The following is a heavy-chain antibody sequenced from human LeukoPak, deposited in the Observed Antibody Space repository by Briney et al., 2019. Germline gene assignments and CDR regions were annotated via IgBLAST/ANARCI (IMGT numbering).Heavy chain of an antibody. V-gene: IGHV1-2*02. D-gene: IGHD6-19*01. Sequence: ASVKVSCKASGYTFTGYYMHWVRQAPGQGLEWMGWINPNSGGTNYAQKFQGRVTMTRDTSISTAYMELSRLRSDDTAVYYCARSCRDGSGWYGSVYNWFDPWGQGTLVTVSS. J-gene: IGHJ5*02. CDR2: INPNSGGT. CDR3: ARSCRDGSGWYGSVYNWFDP. CDR1: GYTFTGYY.